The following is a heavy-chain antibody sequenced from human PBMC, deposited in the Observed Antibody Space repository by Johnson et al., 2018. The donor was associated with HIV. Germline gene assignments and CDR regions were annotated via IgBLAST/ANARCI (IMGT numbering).Heavy chain of an antibody. CDR3: ARLTWDQNSGWEAFDI. V-gene: IGHV3-NL1*01. Sequence: QVQLVESGGGVVQPGRSLRLSCAASGFTFSSYGMHWVRQAPGKGLEWVSVIYSGGSTYYADSMKGRFTISRDNSKNTLYLQMNSLRAEDTAVYYCARLTWDQNSGWEAFDIWGQGTMVTVSS. D-gene: IGHD5-12*01. J-gene: IGHJ3*02. CDR2: IYSGGST. CDR1: GFTFSSYG.